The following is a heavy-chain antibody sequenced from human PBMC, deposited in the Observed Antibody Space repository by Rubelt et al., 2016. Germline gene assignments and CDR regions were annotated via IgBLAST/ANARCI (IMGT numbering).Heavy chain of an antibody. Sequence: QVHLVQPAIEVKKPGASVKISCKTSGYTFTTYGIIWVRRAPGQGLEWMGWINTYNDKTNYPQKFQGRVSMTTDSSTNTAYMELRSLRSDDTAVYYCARGYFDSTGDFDYWGQGTLVTVSS. V-gene: IGHV1-18*01. CDR2: INTYNDKT. J-gene: IGHJ4*02. D-gene: IGHD3-22*01. CDR1: GYTFTTYG. CDR3: ARGYFDSTGDFDY.